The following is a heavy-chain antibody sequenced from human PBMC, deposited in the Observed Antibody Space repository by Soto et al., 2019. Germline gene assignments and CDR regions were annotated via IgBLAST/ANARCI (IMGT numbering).Heavy chain of an antibody. D-gene: IGHD5-12*01. Sequence: GASVKVSCKASGYTFTSYAMHWVRQAPGQRLEWMGWINAGNGNTKYSQKFQGRVTITRDTSASTAYMELSSLRSEDTAVYYCARDMVGYSGYGDFDDGGQGTLVTV. J-gene: IGHJ4*02. CDR1: GYTFTSYA. V-gene: IGHV1-3*01. CDR3: ARDMVGYSGYGDFDD. CDR2: INAGNGNT.